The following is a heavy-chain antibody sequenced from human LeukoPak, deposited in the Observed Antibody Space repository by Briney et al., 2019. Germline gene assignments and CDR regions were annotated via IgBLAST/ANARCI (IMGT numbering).Heavy chain of an antibody. Sequence: GGSLRLSCAASGFTFSTYWMSWVRQAPGKGLEWVANIKQDGSEKYYVDSVKGRFTISRDNAKNSLYLQMNSLRAEDTAVYYCARLGDIVIVPVDTGLAAAGPFDYWGQGTLVTVSS. CDR2: IKQDGSEK. V-gene: IGHV3-7*01. CDR3: ARLGDIVIVPVDTGLAAAGPFDY. CDR1: GFTFSTYW. J-gene: IGHJ4*02. D-gene: IGHD2-2*01.